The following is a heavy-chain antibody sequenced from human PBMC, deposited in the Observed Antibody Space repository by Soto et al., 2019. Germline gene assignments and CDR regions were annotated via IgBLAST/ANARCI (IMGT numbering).Heavy chain of an antibody. Sequence: QVQLVQSGGEVKRPGASVKVSCQASGYTFSSYGISWVRQAPGQGLQWMGWVSAHNGNTKYAQILQARLTLTTDTSTSTAYMELRSLTSDDKDVYYCARDSAYNDFWGDVMELYSYSMDVWGQGTTVSVSS. CDR2: VSAHNGNT. CDR3: ARDSAYNDFWGDVMELYSYSMDV. D-gene: IGHD3-3*01. CDR1: GYTFSSYG. V-gene: IGHV1-18*01. J-gene: IGHJ6*02.